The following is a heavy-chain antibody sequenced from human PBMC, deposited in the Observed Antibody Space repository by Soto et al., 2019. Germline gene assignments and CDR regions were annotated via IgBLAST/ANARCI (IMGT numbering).Heavy chain of an antibody. CDR1: GGTVSSYA. Sequence: QLHLVQSGAEVKKAGFSVKVSCKASGGTVSSYAITWVRQAPGKGLEWMGVFIPIFVSAHYAPKFQGRITITADESTSTAYMELSGLTSEDTAIYYCARDVSSDTTGFRGYDLWGQGTQVTVSS. CDR2: FIPIFVSA. J-gene: IGHJ4*02. V-gene: IGHV1-69*01. CDR3: ARDVSSDTTGFRGYDL. D-gene: IGHD3-10*01.